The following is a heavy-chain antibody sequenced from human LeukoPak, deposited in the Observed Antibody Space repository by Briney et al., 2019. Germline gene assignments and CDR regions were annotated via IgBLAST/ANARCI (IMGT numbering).Heavy chain of an antibody. V-gene: IGHV3-11*04. Sequence: GGSLRLSCAASGFTFSDYYMSWIRQAPGKGLEWVSYVTGSGDIASYADSVRGRFTISRDNAKNQLYLQMNSLGVEDTALYYCARDYCSGASCLRIQTLDSWGQGTLVTVSS. CDR3: ARDYCSGASCLRIQTLDS. CDR1: GFTFSDYY. D-gene: IGHD2-15*01. J-gene: IGHJ4*02. CDR2: VTGSGDIA.